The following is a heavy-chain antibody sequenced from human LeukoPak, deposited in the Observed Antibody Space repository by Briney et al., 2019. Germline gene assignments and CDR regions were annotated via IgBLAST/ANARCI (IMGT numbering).Heavy chain of an antibody. J-gene: IGHJ4*02. D-gene: IGHD5-24*01. V-gene: IGHV4-59*01. CDR1: CDSISNFY. CDR3: ARATWNGYMFDY. Sequence: PSETLSLTCTVSCDSISNFYWNWIRQPPGKGLEWIGYIYYSGHTNYNPSLNGRVAISIDTSKNQFSLKLNSLTAADAAVYYCARATWNGYMFDYWGQGSLVTVTS. CDR2: IYYSGHT.